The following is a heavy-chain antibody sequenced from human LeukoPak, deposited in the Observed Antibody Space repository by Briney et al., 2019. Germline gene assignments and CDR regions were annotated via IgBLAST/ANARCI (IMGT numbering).Heavy chain of an antibody. CDR3: AELGITMIGGV. CDR1: GFTFSSYE. CDR2: ISSSGSTI. J-gene: IGHJ6*04. Sequence: GGSLRLSCAASGFTFSSYETNWVRQAPGKGLEWVSYISSSGSTIYYADSVKGRFTISRDNAKNSLYMQMNSLRAEDTAVYYCAELGITMIGGVWGKGTTVTISS. V-gene: IGHV3-48*03. D-gene: IGHD3-10*02.